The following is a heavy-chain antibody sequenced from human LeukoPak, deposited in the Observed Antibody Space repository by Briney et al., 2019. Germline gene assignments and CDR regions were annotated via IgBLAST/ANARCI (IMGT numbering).Heavy chain of an antibody. CDR1: GFTFSSYA. J-gene: IGHJ6*03. V-gene: IGHV3-23*01. D-gene: IGHD1-14*01. CDR2: ISGSGGST. CDR3: AKIGIPHLRYYYYMDV. Sequence: PGGSLRLSCAASGFTFSSYAMSWVRQAPGKGLEWVSAISGSGGSTYYADSVKGRFTISRDNSKNTLYLQMNSLRAEDTAVYYCAKIGIPHLRYYYYMDVWGKGTTVTVSS.